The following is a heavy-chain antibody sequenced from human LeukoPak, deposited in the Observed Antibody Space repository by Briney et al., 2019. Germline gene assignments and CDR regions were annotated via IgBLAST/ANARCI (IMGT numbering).Heavy chain of an antibody. Sequence: SQTLSLTCAVYGGSFSGYYWSWIRQPPGKGLEWIGEINHSGSTNYNPSLKSRVTISVDTSKNQFSLKLSSVTAADTAVYYCARGGLWFGELLTLDVWGKGTTVTVSS. CDR3: ARGGLWFGELLTLDV. CDR2: INHSGST. V-gene: IGHV4-34*01. J-gene: IGHJ6*04. D-gene: IGHD3-10*01. CDR1: GGSFSGYY.